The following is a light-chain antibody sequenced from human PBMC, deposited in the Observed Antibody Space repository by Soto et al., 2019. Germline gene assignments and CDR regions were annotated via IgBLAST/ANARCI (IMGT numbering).Light chain of an antibody. CDR2: AAS. Sequence: DIQLTQSPSFLSASVGDRVTITCRASQGISSYLACYQQKPGKAPKLLIYAASTLQRGFPSRFSGSGSGTEFTLTISSLQPEDFATYYCQQLNSYPYTFGQGTKLEIK. J-gene: IGKJ2*01. CDR1: QGISSY. CDR3: QQLNSYPYT. V-gene: IGKV1-9*01.